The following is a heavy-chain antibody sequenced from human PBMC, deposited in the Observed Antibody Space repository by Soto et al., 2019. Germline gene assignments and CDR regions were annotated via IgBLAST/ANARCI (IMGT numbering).Heavy chain of an antibody. J-gene: IGHJ6*03. D-gene: IGHD6-6*01. Sequence: ASVKVSCKASGGTFSSYAISWVRQAPGQGLEWMGGIIPIFGTANYAQKFQGRVTITADESTSTAYMELSSLRSEDTAVYYCARGWIDDSSSSVLGYYYYYMDVWGKGTTVTVSS. V-gene: IGHV1-69*13. CDR2: IIPIFGTA. CDR1: GGTFSSYA. CDR3: ARGWIDDSSSSVLGYYYYYMDV.